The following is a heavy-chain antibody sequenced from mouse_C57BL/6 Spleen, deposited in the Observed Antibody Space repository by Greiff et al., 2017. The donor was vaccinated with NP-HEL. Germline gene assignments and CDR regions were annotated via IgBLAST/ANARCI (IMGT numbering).Heavy chain of an antibody. Sequence: DVMLVESGGGLVKPGGSLKLSCAASGFTFSSYAMSWVRQTPEKRLEWVATISDGGSYTYYPDNVKGRFTISRDNAKNNLYLQMSHLKSEDTAMYYCARGSTVVKGFAYWGQGTLVTVSA. V-gene: IGHV5-4*03. CDR1: GFTFSSYA. J-gene: IGHJ3*01. CDR3: ARGSTVVKGFAY. CDR2: ISDGGSYT. D-gene: IGHD1-1*01.